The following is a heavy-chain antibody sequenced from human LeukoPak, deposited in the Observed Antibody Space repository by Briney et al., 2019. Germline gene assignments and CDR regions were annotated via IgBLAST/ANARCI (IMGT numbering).Heavy chain of an antibody. CDR2: ISGSGGST. Sequence: PGGSLRLSCAASGFTFSSYAMSWVRQAPGKGLEWVSAISGSGGSTYYADSVKGRFTISRDNSKNTLYLQMNSLRAEDTAVYYCAKDLGQGDYDFWSGYYTGYYYYYGMDVWGQGTTVTVSS. V-gene: IGHV3-23*01. CDR3: AKDLGQGDYDFWSGYYTGYYYYYGMDV. D-gene: IGHD3-3*01. J-gene: IGHJ6*02. CDR1: GFTFSSYA.